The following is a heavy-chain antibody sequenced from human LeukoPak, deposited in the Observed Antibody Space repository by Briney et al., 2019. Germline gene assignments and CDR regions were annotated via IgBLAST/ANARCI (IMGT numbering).Heavy chain of an antibody. J-gene: IGHJ6*03. V-gene: IGHV1-69*05. D-gene: IGHD6-13*01. CDR2: IIPIFGTA. Sequence: SVKVSCKASGGTFSSYAISWVRQAPGQGHEWMGGIIPIFGTANYAQKFQGRVTITTDESTSTAYMELSSLRSEDTAVYYCASGNRGSSWSTDYYYYYMDVWGKGTTVTVSS. CDR3: ASGNRGSSWSTDYYYYYMDV. CDR1: GGTFSSYA.